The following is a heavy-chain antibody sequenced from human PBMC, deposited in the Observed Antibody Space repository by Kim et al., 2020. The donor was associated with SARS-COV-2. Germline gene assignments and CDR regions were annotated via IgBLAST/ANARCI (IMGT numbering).Heavy chain of an antibody. CDR2: INHSGST. CDR1: GGSFSGYY. D-gene: IGHD6-13*01. Sequence: SETLSLTCAVYGGSFSGYYWSWIRQPPGKGLEWIGEINHSGSTNYNPSLKSRVTISVDTSKNQFSLKLSSVTAADTAVYYCARGPLGAAAGRGNNWFDPWGQGTLVTVSS. V-gene: IGHV4-34*01. J-gene: IGHJ5*02. CDR3: ARGPLGAAAGRGNNWFDP.